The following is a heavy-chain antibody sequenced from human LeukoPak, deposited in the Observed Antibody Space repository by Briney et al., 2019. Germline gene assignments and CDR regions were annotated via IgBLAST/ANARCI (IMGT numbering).Heavy chain of an antibody. CDR3: ASLPYSSGWSGAFDI. Sequence: GASVKVSCKASGYTFTSHYMHWVRQAPGQGLEWMGIINPSGGSTSYAQKFQGRVTMIRDMSTSTVYMELSSLRSEDTAVYYCASLPYSSGWSGAFDIWGQGTMVTVSS. D-gene: IGHD6-19*01. CDR1: GYTFTSHY. J-gene: IGHJ3*02. CDR2: INPSGGST. V-gene: IGHV1-46*01.